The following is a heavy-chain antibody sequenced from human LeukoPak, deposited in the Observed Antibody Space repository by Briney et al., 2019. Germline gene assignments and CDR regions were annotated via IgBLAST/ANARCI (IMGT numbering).Heavy chain of an antibody. J-gene: IGHJ4*02. CDR1: GYTFSNYG. V-gene: IGHV1-18*04. CDR3: ARHSGSGWQALGY. CDR2: TSNNGNT. D-gene: IGHD6-19*01. Sequence: ASVKVSCKASGYTFSNYGISWVRQAPGLGLEWMGWTSNNGNTNYAQKFQDRVTMTTDTSTTTAYMELRSLESGDTAVYYCARHSGSGWQALGYWGQGTLVTVSS.